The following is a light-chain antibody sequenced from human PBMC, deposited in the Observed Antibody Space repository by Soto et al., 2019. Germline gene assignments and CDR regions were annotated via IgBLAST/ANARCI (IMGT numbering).Light chain of an antibody. CDR3: QQYNNWPPWT. J-gene: IGKJ1*01. CDR1: QSVRSN. V-gene: IGKV3-15*01. CDR2: GAS. Sequence: EIVMTQSPATLSVSPGERATLSCRASQSVRSNLAWCQQKPGQAPRLLIYGASTRATGIPARFSGSGSGTEFTLTISSLQSEDFAVYYCQQYNNWPPWTFGQGTMVAIK.